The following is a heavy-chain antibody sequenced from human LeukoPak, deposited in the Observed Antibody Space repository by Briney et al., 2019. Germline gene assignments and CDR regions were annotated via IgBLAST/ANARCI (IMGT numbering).Heavy chain of an antibody. Sequence: SETLSLTCTVSGGSIRSYYWSWIRQPPGKGLEWIGYIFYSGGANYNPSLKSRVTISVDTSKNQFSLKLTSVTAADTAVYYCARVYYSTSYDYGYSDLWGRAPLVTVPS. D-gene: IGHD6-13*01. J-gene: IGHJ2*01. CDR2: IFYSGGA. CDR1: GGSIRSYY. V-gene: IGHV4-59*01. CDR3: ARVYYSTSYDYGYSDL.